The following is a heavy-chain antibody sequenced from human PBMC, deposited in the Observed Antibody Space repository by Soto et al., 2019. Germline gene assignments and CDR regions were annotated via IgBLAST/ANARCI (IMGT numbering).Heavy chain of an antibody. CDR2: IYPGDSDT. CDR1: GYTFISYW. Sequence: PGESLKISCKGSGYTFISYWIAWVRQMPWKGLEWMGIIYPGDSDTRYSPSFQGQVTISADKSISTAYLQWSSLKASDTAMYFCARAGTGYPPLYGLDVWGHGTTVTVSS. J-gene: IGHJ6*02. V-gene: IGHV5-51*01. D-gene: IGHD3-9*01. CDR3: ARAGTGYPPLYGLDV.